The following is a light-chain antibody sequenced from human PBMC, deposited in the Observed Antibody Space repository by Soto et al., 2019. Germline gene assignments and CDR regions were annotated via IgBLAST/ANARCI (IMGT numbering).Light chain of an antibody. J-gene: IGKJ1*01. CDR1: QSVSSN. Sequence: ETVMTQSPATLSVSPGERATLSCRASQSVSSNLAWYQQKPGQAPRLLIYGASTRATGIPARFSGSGSGTDFTLTISSLHSEDFAVFFCQQYNNWPSWTFGQGTKVEIK. V-gene: IGKV3-15*01. CDR3: QQYNNWPSWT. CDR2: GAS.